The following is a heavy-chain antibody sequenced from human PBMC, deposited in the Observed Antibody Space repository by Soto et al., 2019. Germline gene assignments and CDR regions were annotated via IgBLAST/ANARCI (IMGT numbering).Heavy chain of an antibody. D-gene: IGHD6-19*01. V-gene: IGHV3-30-3*01. CDR3: ARVDRSGSWFLDY. CDR2: ISYDGSSK. J-gene: IGHJ4*02. Sequence: PGGSLSLSCAASGFTFSSYAMHWVRQAPGKGLEWVAVISYDGSSKYYADSVKGRFTISRDNSKNTLYLQMNSLRAEDTAVYYCARVDRSGSWFLDYWGQGTLVTVSS. CDR1: GFTFSSYA.